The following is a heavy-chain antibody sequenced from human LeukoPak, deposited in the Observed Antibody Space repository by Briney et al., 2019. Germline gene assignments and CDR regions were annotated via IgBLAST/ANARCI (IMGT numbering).Heavy chain of an antibody. J-gene: IGHJ5*02. Sequence: SETLSLTCTVSGGSISSSSYYWGWIRQPPGKGLEWIGSIYYSGSTNYNPSLKSRVTISVDTSKNQFSLKLSSVTAADTAVYYCARDDGSGNWFDPWGQGTLVTVSS. CDR3: ARDDGSGNWFDP. CDR2: IYYSGST. CDR1: GGSISSSSYY. V-gene: IGHV4-39*07. D-gene: IGHD3-10*01.